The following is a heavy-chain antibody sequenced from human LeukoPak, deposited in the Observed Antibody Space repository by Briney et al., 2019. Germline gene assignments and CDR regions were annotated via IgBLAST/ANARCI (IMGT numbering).Heavy chain of an antibody. CDR3: ARCGGSGSYYKTDY. CDR2: IYYSGST. CDR1: GGSMSSYY. V-gene: IGHV4-59*01. D-gene: IGHD3-10*01. J-gene: IGHJ4*02. Sequence: PSETLSLTCTVSGGSMSSYYWTWIRQPSGLPLEWIGYIYYSGSTYYNPSLKSRLTISMDTSKNEFSLGLSSVTAADTAVYYCARCGGSGSYYKTDYWGQGTLVTVSS.